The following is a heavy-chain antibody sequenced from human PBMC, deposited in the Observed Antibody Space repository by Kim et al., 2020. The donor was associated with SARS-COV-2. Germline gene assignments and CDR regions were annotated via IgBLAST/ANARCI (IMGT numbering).Heavy chain of an antibody. CDR3: ARGVTSNYYDY. J-gene: IGHJ4*02. Sequence: ASVKVSCKASGYIFTKFGISWVRQAPGQGLEWMGWISTYNGDTSYAQKVQGRVNMTTDTSTSTVYMELRSLRSDDTAVYYCARGVTSNYYDYWGQGTLLTVSS. V-gene: IGHV1-18*01. CDR2: ISTYNGDT. CDR1: GYIFTKFG. D-gene: IGHD2-2*01.